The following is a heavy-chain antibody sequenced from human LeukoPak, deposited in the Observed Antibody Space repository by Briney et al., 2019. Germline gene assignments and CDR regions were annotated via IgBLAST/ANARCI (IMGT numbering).Heavy chain of an antibody. J-gene: IGHJ4*02. Sequence: GGSLRLSCAASGFTFSSYWMHWVRQAPGKGLVWVSRINSDGSSTSYADSVKGRFTISRDNAKNTLYLQMNSLRAEDTAVYYGARVRSSGWSYFDYWGQGTLVTVSS. D-gene: IGHD6-19*01. CDR2: INSDGSST. CDR3: ARVRSSGWSYFDY. V-gene: IGHV3-74*01. CDR1: GFTFSSYW.